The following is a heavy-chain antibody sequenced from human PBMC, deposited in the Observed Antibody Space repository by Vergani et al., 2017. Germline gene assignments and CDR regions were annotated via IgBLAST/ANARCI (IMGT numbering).Heavy chain of an antibody. CDR1: GGSFSGYY. V-gene: IGHV4-59*10. D-gene: IGHD6-13*01. J-gene: IGHJ5*02. CDR2: IYTSGST. Sequence: QVQLQQWGAGLLKPSETLSLTCAVYGGSFSGYYWSWIRQPAGKGLEWIGRIYTSGSTNYNPSLKSRVTMSVDTSKNQFSLKLSSVTAADTAVYYCARDEMRWYHEGKNWFDPWGQGTLVTVSS. CDR3: ARDEMRWYHEGKNWFDP.